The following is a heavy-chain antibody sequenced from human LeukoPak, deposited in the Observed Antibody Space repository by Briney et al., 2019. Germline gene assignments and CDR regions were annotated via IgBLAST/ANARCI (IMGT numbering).Heavy chain of an antibody. V-gene: IGHV3-64*01. CDR3: ARVSHYGDCDY. J-gene: IGHJ4*02. Sequence: GGSLRLSCAASGFTFSSYAMHWVRQAPGKGLEYVSAISSNGGSTYYANSVKGRFTISRDNSKNTLYLQMGSLRAGDMAVYYCARVSHYGDCDYWGQGTLVTVSS. CDR1: GFTFSSYA. CDR2: ISSNGGST. D-gene: IGHD4-17*01.